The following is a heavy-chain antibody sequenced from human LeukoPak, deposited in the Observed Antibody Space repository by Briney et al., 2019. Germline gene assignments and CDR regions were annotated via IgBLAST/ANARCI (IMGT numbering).Heavy chain of an antibody. CDR2: IYYSGST. CDR3: VRFIAVAGNFDY. D-gene: IGHD6-19*01. J-gene: IGHJ4*02. Sequence: PSETLSLTCTVSGGSISSYYWSWIRQPPGQGLEWIGYIYYSGSTNYNPSLKSRVTISVDTSKNQFSLKLSSVTAADTAVYYCVRFIAVAGNFDYWGQGTLVTVSS. V-gene: IGHV4-59*08. CDR1: GGSISSYY.